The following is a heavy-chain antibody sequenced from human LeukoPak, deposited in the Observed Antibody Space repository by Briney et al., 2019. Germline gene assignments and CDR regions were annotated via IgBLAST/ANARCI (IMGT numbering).Heavy chain of an antibody. V-gene: IGHV3-64D*06. CDR3: VKDFGRIRGTPDS. J-gene: IGHJ4*02. CDR1: GFVFTIYT. Sequence: GSLRLSCSASGFVFTIYTMYWVRQAPGRGPEYVSTISGSGNGFSIYYADSVKGRFTISRDDSKSILYLQMNGLRSEDTAVYYCVKDFGRIRGTPDSWGQGTLVTVSS. CDR2: ISGSGNGFSI. D-gene: IGHD1-26*01.